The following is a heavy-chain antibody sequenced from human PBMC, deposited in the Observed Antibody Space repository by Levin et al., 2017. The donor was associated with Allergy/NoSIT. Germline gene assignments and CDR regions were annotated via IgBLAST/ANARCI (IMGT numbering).Heavy chain of an antibody. J-gene: IGHJ6*03. D-gene: IGHD6-19*01. Sequence: GGSLRLSCAASGFSFTDYNLNWVRQAPGKGLEWVSSISSSGIYIYYADPVKGRFTISRDNARNSLYLQMNSLRAEDTAVYYCASMAGYYMDVWGKGTTVTVSS. V-gene: IGHV3-21*01. CDR2: ISSSGIYI. CDR3: ASMAGYYMDV. CDR1: GFSFTDYN.